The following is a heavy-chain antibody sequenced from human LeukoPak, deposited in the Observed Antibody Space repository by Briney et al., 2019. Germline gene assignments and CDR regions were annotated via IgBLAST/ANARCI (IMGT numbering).Heavy chain of an antibody. CDR3: TRGKPETVFDS. CDR2: INHSGST. CDR1: GGSFSGYC. V-gene: IGHV4-34*01. Sequence: SETLSLTCSLYGGSFSGYCWSWIRQPPGKGLEWIGEINHSGSTNYNPSLKTRVTISLDRSKDQFSLKLTSVTAADTAVYYCTRGKPETVFDSWGRGTLVTVSS. J-gene: IGHJ4*01.